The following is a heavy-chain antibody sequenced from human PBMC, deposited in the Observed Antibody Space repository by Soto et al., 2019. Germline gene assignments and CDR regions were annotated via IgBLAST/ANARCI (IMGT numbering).Heavy chain of an antibody. V-gene: IGHV4-30-4*01. CDR2: IYYSGST. CDR3: ARDDGYYRLYDY. D-gene: IGHD3-3*01. Sequence: QVRLQESGPGLVKPSQTLSLTCTVSGGSISSGDYFWSWFRQPPGKGLEWIGYIYYSGSTSYNPSLQSRISMSVDTSTNQFSLKVSSVTAADTAVYFCARDDGYYRLYDYWGQGTLVTVSS. CDR1: GGSISSGDYF. J-gene: IGHJ4*02.